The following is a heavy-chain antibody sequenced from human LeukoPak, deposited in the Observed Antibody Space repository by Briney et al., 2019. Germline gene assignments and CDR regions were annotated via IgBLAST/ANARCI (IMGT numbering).Heavy chain of an antibody. CDR1: GGSISSYY. V-gene: IGHV4-39*01. J-gene: IGHJ3*01. CDR2: IYYSGST. Sequence: SETLSLTCTVSGGSISSYYWGCIRQPPGKGLEWIGSIYYSGSTYYNPSLKSRVTISVDTSKNQFSLKLSSVTAADTAVYYCARQVGELHLYWGQGTMVTVSS. D-gene: IGHD1-26*01. CDR3: ARQVGELHLY.